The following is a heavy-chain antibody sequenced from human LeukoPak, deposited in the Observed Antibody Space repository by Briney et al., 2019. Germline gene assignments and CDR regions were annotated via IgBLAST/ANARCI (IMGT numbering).Heavy chain of an antibody. CDR2: IYYSGST. Sequence: SETLSLTCSVSGGSISSYYWSWIRQPPGKGLEWIGYIYYSGSTNYNPSLKSRVTISVDTSKNQFSLKLSSVTAADTAVYYCARHSERWLGAFDIWGQGTMVTVSS. CDR1: GGSISSYY. D-gene: IGHD6-19*01. J-gene: IGHJ3*02. CDR3: ARHSERWLGAFDI. V-gene: IGHV4-59*08.